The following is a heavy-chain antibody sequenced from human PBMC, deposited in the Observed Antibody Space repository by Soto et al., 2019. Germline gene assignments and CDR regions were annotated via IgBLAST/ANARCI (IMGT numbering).Heavy chain of an antibody. V-gene: IGHV1-69*01. CDR2: IIPMFGTA. CDR3: ARRRLDVLTGSNYYHYGLDV. Sequence: QVQLVQSGAEVKKPGSSVKVSCEASGGTFSSYAISWVRQAPGQGLEWMGGIIPMFGTANYAQKFQGRLTITADEYTSTAYMELSSLRSEDTAVYYCARRRLDVLTGSNYYHYGLDVWGQGTTVTVSS. J-gene: IGHJ6*02. CDR1: GGTFSSYA. D-gene: IGHD3-9*01.